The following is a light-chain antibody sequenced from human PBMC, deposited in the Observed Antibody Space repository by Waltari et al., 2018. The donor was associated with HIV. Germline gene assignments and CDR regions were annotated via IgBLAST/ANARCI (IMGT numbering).Light chain of an antibody. CDR2: EAS. J-gene: IGLJ2*01. CDR3: VSYTSSSTLI. CDR1: SSDIGGYIF. V-gene: IGLV2-14*01. Sequence: QSAPTQPASVSGSPGQSIPISCTGTSSDIGGYIFVSWYQQHSGKGQKLMIYEASNRPSWVSDRFSGSKSGNTASLTISGLQAEDEADYYCVSYTSSSTLILGGGTKVTVL.